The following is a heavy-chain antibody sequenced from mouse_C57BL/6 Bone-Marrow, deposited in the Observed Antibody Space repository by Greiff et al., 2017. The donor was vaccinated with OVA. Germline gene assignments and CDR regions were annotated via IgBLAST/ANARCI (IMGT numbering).Heavy chain of an antibody. CDR1: GYTFTSYG. V-gene: IGHV1-81*01. CDR2: IYPRSGNT. D-gene: IGHD1-1*01. CDR3: ARRVLRPFAY. Sequence: VQLQQSGAELARPGASVKLSCKASGYTFTSYGISWVKQRTGQGLEWIGEIYPRSGNTYYNEKFKGKATLTADKSSSTAYMELRSLTSEDSAVYFCARRVLRPFAYWGQGTLVTVSA. J-gene: IGHJ3*01.